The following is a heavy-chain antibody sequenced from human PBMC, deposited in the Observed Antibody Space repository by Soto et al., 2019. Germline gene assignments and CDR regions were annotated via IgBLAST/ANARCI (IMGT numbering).Heavy chain of an antibody. CDR1: GYTFPSYD. D-gene: IGHD3-10*01. J-gene: IGHJ5*02. Sequence: QVQLVQSGAEVKKPGASVKVSCKASGYTFPSYDINWVRQATGQGLEWMGWMNPNSGNTGYAQKFQGRVTMTRNTXRITAYMERSSLRSEDTAVYYCAGEHYGNSAWFDPWGQGTLVTVSS. V-gene: IGHV1-8*01. CDR2: MNPNSGNT. CDR3: AGEHYGNSAWFDP.